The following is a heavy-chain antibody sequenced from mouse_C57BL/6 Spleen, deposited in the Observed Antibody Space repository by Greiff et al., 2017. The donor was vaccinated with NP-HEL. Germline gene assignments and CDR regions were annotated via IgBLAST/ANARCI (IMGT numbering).Heavy chain of an antibody. D-gene: IGHD2-1*01. J-gene: IGHJ4*01. CDR2: IDPEDGDT. CDR3: TTSDLLDAMDY. Sequence: VQLQQSGAELVRPGAPVKLSCTASGFHIKDYYMHWVKQRPEQGLEWIGRIDPEDGDTEYAPKFQGKATMTADTSSNTAYLQLSSLTSEDTAVYYCTTSDLLDAMDYWGQGTSVTVSS. CDR1: GFHIKDYY. V-gene: IGHV14-1*01.